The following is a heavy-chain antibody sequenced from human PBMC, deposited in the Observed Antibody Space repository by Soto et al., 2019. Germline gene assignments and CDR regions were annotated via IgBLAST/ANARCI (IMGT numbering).Heavy chain of an antibody. CDR2: IYYSGSI. J-gene: IGHJ5*02. D-gene: IGHD2-15*01. CDR1: GGSISSSSYY. Sequence: SETLSLTCTVSGGSISSSSYYWGWIRQPPGKGLEWIGHIYYSGSIKYNPSLKSRVTISVDTSKNQLSLKLSSVTAADTAVYYCARVRDCSGGTCYSWWFDPWGQGTLVTVSS. CDR3: ARVRDCSGGTCYSWWFDP. V-gene: IGHV4-61*05.